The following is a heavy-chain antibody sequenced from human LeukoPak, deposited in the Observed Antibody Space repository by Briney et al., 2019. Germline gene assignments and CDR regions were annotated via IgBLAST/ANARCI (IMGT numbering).Heavy chain of an antibody. CDR3: ARSKDFVVVPAARDDYYYYMDV. J-gene: IGHJ6*03. Sequence: ASVKVSCKASGGTFSSYAISWVRQAPGQGLEWMGGIIPIFDTTNYPQKFQGRVTITTDESTSTAYMELSSLRSEDTAVYYCARSKDFVVVPAARDDYYYYMDVWGKGTTVTVSS. CDR1: GGTFSSYA. D-gene: IGHD2-2*01. V-gene: IGHV1-69*05. CDR2: IIPIFDTT.